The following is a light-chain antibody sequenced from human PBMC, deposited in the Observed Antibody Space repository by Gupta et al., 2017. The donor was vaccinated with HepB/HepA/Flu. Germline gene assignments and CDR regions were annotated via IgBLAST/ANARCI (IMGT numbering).Light chain of an antibody. Sequence: EIVMTQSLDTLSVSPGERATLSCRASQSVRSNFAWYQQKPGQAPRLLIYGASTRATGIPARFSGSGSGTEFTLTISSLQSEDFAVYYCQQYDNLPPFTFGPGTKVDMK. CDR3: QQYDNLPPFT. V-gene: IGKV3-15*01. CDR2: GAS. CDR1: QSVRSN. J-gene: IGKJ3*01.